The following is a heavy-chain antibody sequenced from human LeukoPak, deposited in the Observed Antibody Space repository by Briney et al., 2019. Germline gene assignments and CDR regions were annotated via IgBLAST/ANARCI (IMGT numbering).Heavy chain of an antibody. Sequence: GGSLRLSCSVSGFTVNSKYMNWVRQAPGKGLEWVSILYSSGTTYYADSVKGRFTISRDNSKNTLYLQMNSVRAEDTAVYYCAANYDFWSGYPPDWGQGTLVTVSS. CDR2: LYSSGTT. J-gene: IGHJ4*02. V-gene: IGHV3-66*02. CDR3: AANYDFWSGYPPD. CDR1: GFTVNSKY. D-gene: IGHD3-3*01.